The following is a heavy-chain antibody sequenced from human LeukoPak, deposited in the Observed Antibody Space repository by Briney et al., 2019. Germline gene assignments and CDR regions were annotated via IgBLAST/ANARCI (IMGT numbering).Heavy chain of an antibody. V-gene: IGHV1-18*01. J-gene: IGHJ4*02. D-gene: IGHD3/OR15-3a*01. CDR3: ARDLRDETAMIFFAY. Sequence: GASVKVSCKASGYTFTSYDINWVRQAPGQGLEWMAWVSAYNGKANYVQKFQDRVTMTTDTSASTAYMELRSLGSDDPAVYYCARDLRDETAMIFFAYSGQPTLVTVSS. CDR1: GYTFTSYD. CDR2: VSAYNGKA.